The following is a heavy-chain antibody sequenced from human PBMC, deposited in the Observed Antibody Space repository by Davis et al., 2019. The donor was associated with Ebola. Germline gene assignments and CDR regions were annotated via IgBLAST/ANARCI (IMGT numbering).Heavy chain of an antibody. V-gene: IGHV3-23*01. J-gene: IGHJ4*02. Sequence: AISGSGGSTYYADSVKGRFTISRGNSKNTLYLQMNSLRAEDTAVYYCARDAQVRDSGYDYFFDYWGQGALVTVSS. D-gene: IGHD5-12*01. CDR3: ARDAQVRDSGYDYFFDY. CDR2: ISGSGGST.